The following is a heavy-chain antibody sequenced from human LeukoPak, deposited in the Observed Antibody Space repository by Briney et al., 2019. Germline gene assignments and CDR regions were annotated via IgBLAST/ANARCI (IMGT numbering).Heavy chain of an antibody. CDR2: INPNSGGT. Sequence: ASVKVSCKASGYTFTGYYMHWVRQAPGQGLGWMGWINPNSGGTNYAQKFQGRVTMTRDTSISTAYMELSRLRSDDTAVYYCARSSGYDWYYYYYYYMDVWGKGTTVTISS. D-gene: IGHD5-12*01. J-gene: IGHJ6*03. CDR1: GYTFTGYY. CDR3: ARSSGYDWYYYYYYYMDV. V-gene: IGHV1-2*02.